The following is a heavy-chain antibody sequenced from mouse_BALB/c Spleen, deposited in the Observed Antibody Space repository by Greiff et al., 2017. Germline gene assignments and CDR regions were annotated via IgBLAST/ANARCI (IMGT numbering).Heavy chain of an antibody. CDR2: ISSGSSTI. V-gene: IGHV5-17*02. Sequence: EVKLMESGGGLVQPGGSRKLSCAASGFTFSSFGMHWVRQAPEKGLEWVAYISSGSSTIYYADTVKGRFTISRDNPKNTLFLQMTSLRSEDTAMYYCARDDYGSFFAYWGQGTLVTVSA. CDR1: GFTFSSFG. J-gene: IGHJ3*01. D-gene: IGHD2-4*01. CDR3: ARDDYGSFFAY.